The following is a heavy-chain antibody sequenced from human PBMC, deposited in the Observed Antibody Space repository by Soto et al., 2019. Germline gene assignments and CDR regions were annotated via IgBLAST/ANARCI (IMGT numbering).Heavy chain of an antibody. CDR1: GDTFSSYA. CDR3: AIMYRSGWGGDLGY. CDR2: VIPMFGTP. D-gene: IGHD6-19*01. Sequence: QVQLVQSGAEVKKPGSSVKVSCKASGDTFSSYAITWVRQAPGQGLEWMGGVIPMFGTPNYAQKFQDRVTIXAXDXANTAYMDLSSLGSDDAAVYYCAIMYRSGWGGDLGYWGQGTLVTVSS. J-gene: IGHJ4*02. V-gene: IGHV1-69*12.